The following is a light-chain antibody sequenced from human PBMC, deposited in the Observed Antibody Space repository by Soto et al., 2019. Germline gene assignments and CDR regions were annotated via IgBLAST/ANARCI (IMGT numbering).Light chain of an antibody. CDR3: QHYNSYSEA. J-gene: IGKJ1*01. CDR1: QNINNY. V-gene: IGKV1-33*01. CDR2: DAS. Sequence: DIQMTQSPSSLSASVGYRVTITCQASQNINNYLNWYQQKPGRAPKLLIYDASNLEAGVPSRFSGSGSGTEFTLTISSLQPDDFATYYCQHYNSYSEAFGQGTKVDIK.